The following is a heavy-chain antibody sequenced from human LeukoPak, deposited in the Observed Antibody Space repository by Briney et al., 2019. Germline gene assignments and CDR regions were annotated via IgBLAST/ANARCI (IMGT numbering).Heavy chain of an antibody. CDR3: ARVRRYCSSTGCYFSLGY. Sequence: GASVKVSCKASGYTFTSYDINWVRQATGQGLEWMGWMNPNSGNTGYAQKFQGRVTMTRNTSISTAYMELSSLRSEDTAVYYCARVRRYCSSTGCYFSLGYWGQGTLVTVSS. V-gene: IGHV1-8*01. J-gene: IGHJ4*02. CDR2: MNPNSGNT. CDR1: GYTFTSYD. D-gene: IGHD2-2*01.